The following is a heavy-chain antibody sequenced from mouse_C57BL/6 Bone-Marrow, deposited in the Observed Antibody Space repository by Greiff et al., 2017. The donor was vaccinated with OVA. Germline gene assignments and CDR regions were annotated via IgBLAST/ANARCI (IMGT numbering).Heavy chain of an antibody. CDR1: GYTFTSYW. J-gene: IGHJ1*03. CDR3: ARGIYYGSSFYWYFDV. CDR2: IDPSDSET. V-gene: IGHV1-52*01. D-gene: IGHD1-1*01. Sequence: VQLQQPGAELVRPGSSVKLSCKASGYTFTSYWMHWVKQRPIQGLEWIGNIDPSDSETHYNQKFKDKATLTVDKSSSTAYMQLSSLTSEDSAVYYCARGIYYGSSFYWYFDVWGTGTTVTVSS.